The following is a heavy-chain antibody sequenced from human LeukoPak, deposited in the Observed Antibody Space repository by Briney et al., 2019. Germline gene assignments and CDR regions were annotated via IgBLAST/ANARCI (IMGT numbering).Heavy chain of an antibody. V-gene: IGHV3-7*01. J-gene: IGHJ6*03. CDR3: GSAGPVTKDHFIDV. Sequence: GGSLRLSCAVPGFTFTNYWMSSAPQSPGKGLERVANIYLDRSRASDVDSVKGRLTISRDNAKNSLFRQMNSLSAEDTAVYYCGSAGPVTKDHFIDVWGKGTTVTVSS. D-gene: IGHD2-2*01. CDR1: GFTFTNYW. CDR2: IYLDRSRA.